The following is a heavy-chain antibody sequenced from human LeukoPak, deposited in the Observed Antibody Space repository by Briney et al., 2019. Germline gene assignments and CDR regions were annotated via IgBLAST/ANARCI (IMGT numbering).Heavy chain of an antibody. J-gene: IGHJ4*02. Sequence: GESLKISCKGSGYSFTSYWIGWVRQMPGKGLEWMGIIYPGDSDTRYSSSFQGQVTISADKSISTAYLQWSSLKASDTAMYYCARGASYCSSTGCYPDYWGQGTLVTVSS. CDR1: GYSFTSYW. CDR2: IYPGDSDT. D-gene: IGHD2-2*01. CDR3: ARGASYCSSTGCYPDY. V-gene: IGHV5-51*01.